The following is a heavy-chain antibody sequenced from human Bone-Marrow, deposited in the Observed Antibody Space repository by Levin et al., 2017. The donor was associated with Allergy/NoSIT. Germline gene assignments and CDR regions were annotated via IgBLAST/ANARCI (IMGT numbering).Heavy chain of an antibody. CDR3: ARANLIAVVDVFNY. Sequence: PGASVKVSCKTSGYTFTDDYIHWVRQAPGQGLEWMGRINPNSGVTNYAQKFQGRVSMTRDTSISTVYMELSSLRSDDTAVYYCARANLIAVVDVFNYWGQGTLVTVSS. CDR2: INPNSGVT. V-gene: IGHV1-2*06. J-gene: IGHJ4*02. D-gene: IGHD6-19*01. CDR1: GYTFTDDY.